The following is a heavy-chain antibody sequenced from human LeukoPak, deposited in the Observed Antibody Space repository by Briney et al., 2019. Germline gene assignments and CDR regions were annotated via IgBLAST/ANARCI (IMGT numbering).Heavy chain of an antibody. J-gene: IGHJ3*02. V-gene: IGHV3-21*01. Sequence: PGGSLKLSCAASGFTFSDFAMNGVRQAPGKGLEWVSSITRVSTYIYYAESVQGRFTISRDNHKDLLYLQLNSLRGDDTGIYYCTRDRNDYGDPDAFDIWGQGTVVTVSS. D-gene: IGHD4-17*01. CDR2: ITRVSTYI. CDR1: GFTFSDFA. CDR3: TRDRNDYGDPDAFDI.